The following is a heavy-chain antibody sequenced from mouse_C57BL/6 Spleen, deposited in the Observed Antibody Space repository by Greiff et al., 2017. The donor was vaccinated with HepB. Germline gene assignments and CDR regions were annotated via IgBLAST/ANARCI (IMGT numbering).Heavy chain of an antibody. V-gene: IGHV1-69*01. CDR1: GYTFTSYW. Sequence: QVQLQQPGAELVMPGASVKLSCKASGYTFTSYWMHWVKQRPGQGLEWIGEIDPSDSYTNYNQKFKGKSTLTVDKSSSTAYMQLSSLTSEDSAVYYCARRGGNSYLDYWGQGTTLTVSS. CDR3: ARRGGNSYLDY. CDR2: IDPSDSYT. D-gene: IGHD2-1*01. J-gene: IGHJ2*01.